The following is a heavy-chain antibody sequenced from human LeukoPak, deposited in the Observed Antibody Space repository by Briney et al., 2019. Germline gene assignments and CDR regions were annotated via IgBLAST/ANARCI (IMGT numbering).Heavy chain of an antibody. CDR3: ASEYYYDSRDHFDY. D-gene: IGHD3-22*01. V-gene: IGHV1-18*01. CDR2: ISGYNGNT. J-gene: IGHJ4*02. CDR1: GYTFTSYG. Sequence: ASVKVSCKASGYTFTSYGISWVRQAPGQGLEWMGWISGYNGNTDYAQNLQGRVTMTTDTSTSTAYMELRSLRSDDTAVYLCASEYYYDSRDHFDYWGQGTLVTVSS.